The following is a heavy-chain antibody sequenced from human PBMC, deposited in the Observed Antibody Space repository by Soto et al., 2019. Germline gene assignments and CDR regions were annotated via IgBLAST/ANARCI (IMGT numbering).Heavy chain of an antibody. CDR2: ISGHNGKT. V-gene: IGHV1-18*04. Sequence: QVQLVQSGGEVKKPGASVKVSCKASGYTFINHGISWVRQAPGQGLEWMGWISGHNGKTNYAQKCQGRVTLATDPSTRTAFMELRSLRSDDTAVYYWARDSYPLAYFFDYWGQGTLVSVSS. CDR1: GYTFINHG. CDR3: ARDSYPLAYFFDY. J-gene: IGHJ4*02.